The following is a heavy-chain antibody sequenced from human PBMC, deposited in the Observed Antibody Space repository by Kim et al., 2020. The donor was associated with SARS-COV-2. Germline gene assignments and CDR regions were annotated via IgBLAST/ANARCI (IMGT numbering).Heavy chain of an antibody. V-gene: IGHV1-69*04. Sequence: SVKVSCKASGGTFSSYAISWVRQAPGQGLEWMGRIIPILGIANYAQKFQGRVTITADKSTSTAYMELSSLRSEDTAVYYCARRRDGYNGPQNHWGQGTLVTVSS. D-gene: IGHD5-12*01. CDR1: GGTFSSYA. CDR2: IIPILGIA. J-gene: IGHJ5*02. CDR3: ARRRDGYNGPQNH.